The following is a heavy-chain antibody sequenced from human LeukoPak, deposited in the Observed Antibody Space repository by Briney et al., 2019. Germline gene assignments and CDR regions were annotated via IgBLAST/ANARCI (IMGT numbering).Heavy chain of an antibody. V-gene: IGHV3-21*01. CDR3: ARDFHDSSGSLRANAFDI. CDR2: ISSSSSYI. CDR1: GFTFSSYS. D-gene: IGHD3-22*01. J-gene: IGHJ3*02. Sequence: GGSLRLSCTASGFTFSSYSMNWVRQAPGKGLEWVSSISSSSSYIYYADSVKGRFTISRDNAKNSLYLQMNSLRAEDTAVYYCARDFHDSSGSLRANAFDIWGQGTMVTVSS.